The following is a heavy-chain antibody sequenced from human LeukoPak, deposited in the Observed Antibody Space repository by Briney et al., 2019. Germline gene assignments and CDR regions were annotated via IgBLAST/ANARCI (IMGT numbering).Heavy chain of an antibody. CDR3: ARQYTKGYYFDY. Sequence: SGGSLRLSCAASGFTFSSYGMYWVRQAPGKGLEWVAFIRYDGSNKYYADSVKGRFTISRDNSKNTLYLQMNSLRAEDTAVYYCARQYTKGYYFDYWGQGTLVTVSS. J-gene: IGHJ4*02. D-gene: IGHD2-2*02. CDR1: GFTFSSYG. V-gene: IGHV3-30*02. CDR2: IRYDGSNK.